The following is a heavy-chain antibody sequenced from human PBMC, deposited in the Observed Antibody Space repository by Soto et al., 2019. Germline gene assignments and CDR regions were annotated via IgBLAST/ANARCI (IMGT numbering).Heavy chain of an antibody. Sequence: EVQLVESGGGLVQPGGSLRLSCAASGFTVSSNYMSWVRQAPGKGLEWVSVIYSGGSTYYADSVKGRFTISRDNSKNTXYLQMNSLRAEDTAVYYCARVPAVPMKRRDAFFDYWGQGTLVTVSS. J-gene: IGHJ4*02. CDR2: IYSGGST. V-gene: IGHV3-66*01. D-gene: IGHD3-22*01. CDR1: GFTVSSNY. CDR3: ARVPAVPMKRRDAFFDY.